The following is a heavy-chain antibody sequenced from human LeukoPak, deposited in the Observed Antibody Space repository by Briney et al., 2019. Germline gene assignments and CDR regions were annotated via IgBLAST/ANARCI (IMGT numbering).Heavy chain of an antibody. Sequence: SETLSLTCTVSGGSISSGDYYWSWIRQPPGKGPEWIGYIYYSGSTYYNPSLKSRVTISVDTSKNQFSLKLSSVTAADTAVYYCARDGLYSGYDFGGKSSWFDPWGQGTLVTVSS. V-gene: IGHV4-30-4*08. J-gene: IGHJ5*02. CDR3: ARDGLYSGYDFGGKSSWFDP. CDR2: IYYSGST. D-gene: IGHD5-12*01. CDR1: GGSISSGDYY.